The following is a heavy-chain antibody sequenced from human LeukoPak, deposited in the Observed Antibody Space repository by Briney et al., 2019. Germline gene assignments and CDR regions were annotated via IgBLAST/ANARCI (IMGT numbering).Heavy chain of an antibody. D-gene: IGHD1-14*01. CDR2: IVSETVGGRT. CDR3: ATSITTPGAFDI. J-gene: IGHJ4*02. V-gene: IGHV3-15*04. CDR1: GFTFSSSS. Sequence: NSGGSLRLSCAASGFTFSSSSISWVRQAPGKGLEWVARIVSETVGGRTDYAASVKGRFTISRDDSKSTLFLQMSSLKIEDTAVYYCATSITTPGAFDIWGQGVLVTVSS.